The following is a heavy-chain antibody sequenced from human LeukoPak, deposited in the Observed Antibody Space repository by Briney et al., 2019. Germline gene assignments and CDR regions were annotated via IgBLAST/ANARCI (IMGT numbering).Heavy chain of an antibody. Sequence: GGSLRLSCAASGLSFSSFAMSWVRQGPARGLEWVAGISVRGGSTNYADSVKGRFTISRDNAKNSLYLQMNSLRAEDTALYYCAKDSSSWYYFDYWGQGTLVTVSS. CDR2: ISVRGGST. J-gene: IGHJ4*02. D-gene: IGHD6-13*01. CDR1: GLSFSSFA. CDR3: AKDSSSWYYFDY. V-gene: IGHV3-23*01.